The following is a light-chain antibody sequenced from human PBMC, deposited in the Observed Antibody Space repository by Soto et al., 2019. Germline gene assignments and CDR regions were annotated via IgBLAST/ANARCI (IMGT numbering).Light chain of an antibody. CDR2: SAS. V-gene: IGKV3-15*01. Sequence: EVVMTQSPATLSVSPGERVTLSCRASQFVSTNLAWYQQKPGQAPRLLIYSASTRATGIPARLSGSGSGTEFTLTISSLQSEDFGVYYCQQFNTWPPLTFGGGTKVEIK. CDR3: QQFNTWPPLT. CDR1: QFVSTN. J-gene: IGKJ4*01.